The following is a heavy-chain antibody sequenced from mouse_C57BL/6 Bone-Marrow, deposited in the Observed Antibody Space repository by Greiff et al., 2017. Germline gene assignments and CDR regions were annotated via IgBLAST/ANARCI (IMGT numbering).Heavy chain of an antibody. CDR1: GFTFSSYG. CDR3: ARLRDYFDY. Sequence: EVKLMESGGDLVKPGGSLKLSCAASGFTFSSYGMSLVRQTPDKRLAWVATISSGGSYTYYPDSVKGRFTISRDNAKNTLYLQMSSLKSENTAMYYCARLRDYFDYWGQGTTLTVSS. J-gene: IGHJ2*01. D-gene: IGHD1-1*01. V-gene: IGHV5-6*01. CDR2: ISSGGSYT.